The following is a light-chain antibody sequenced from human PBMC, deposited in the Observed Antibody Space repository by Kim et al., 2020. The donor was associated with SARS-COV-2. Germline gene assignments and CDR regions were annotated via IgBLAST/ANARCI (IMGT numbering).Light chain of an antibody. V-gene: IGKV1-39*01. CDR3: QQYYYSPLT. Sequence: DVQMTQSPSSLSASVGDRVTITCRASQRITNYLTWYQQKPGKAPKLLIYAASSLHSGVPSRFGGSGSGTDFTLTISSLQPEDFASYYCQQYYYSPLTFGGGTKVDIK. CDR2: AAS. J-gene: IGKJ4*01. CDR1: QRITNY.